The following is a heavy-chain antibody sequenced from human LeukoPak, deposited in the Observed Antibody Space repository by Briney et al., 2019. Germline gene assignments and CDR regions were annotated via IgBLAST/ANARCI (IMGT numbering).Heavy chain of an antibody. CDR1: GFTFSTYA. V-gene: IGHV3-30*04. J-gene: IGHJ3*02. CDR2: ISYDGRNK. CDR3: AKGYYEIHDAFDI. D-gene: IGHD3-9*01. Sequence: PGGSLRLSCAVSGFTFSTYAMHWVRQAPGKGLEWVAFISYDGRNKYYADSVKGRFTISRDNSKNTLFLQMNSLRAEDTAVYYCAKGYYEIHDAFDIWGQGTTVTVSS.